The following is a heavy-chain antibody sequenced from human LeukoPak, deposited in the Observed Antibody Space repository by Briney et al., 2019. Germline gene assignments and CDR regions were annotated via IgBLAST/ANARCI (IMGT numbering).Heavy chain of an antibody. CDR3: ARDDPALTPHFDF. Sequence: ASVKVSCKASGYSFSSYYIHWVRQAPGQGLEWMGIINPSGGSTTYAQKFQDRGTLTRDASTSTVYMELSSLRSEDTAVFYCARDDPALTPHFDFWGQGTLVTVSS. D-gene: IGHD3-9*01. V-gene: IGHV1-46*01. CDR1: GYSFSSYY. CDR2: INPSGGST. J-gene: IGHJ4*02.